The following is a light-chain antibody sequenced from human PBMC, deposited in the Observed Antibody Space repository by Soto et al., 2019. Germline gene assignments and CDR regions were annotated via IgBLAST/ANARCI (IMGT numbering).Light chain of an antibody. V-gene: IGLV2-14*01. CDR3: SSYTSGDTLVV. CDR1: STDVGGYKY. J-gene: IGLJ2*01. CDR2: EVT. Sequence: QSVLTQPASVSGSPGQSITISCTGSSTDVGGYKYVSWFQQHPGKAPKLIIFEVTDRPSGVSDRFSGSKSGNTASLTISGLRTEDEAEYFCSSYTSGDTLVVFGGGTKLTVL.